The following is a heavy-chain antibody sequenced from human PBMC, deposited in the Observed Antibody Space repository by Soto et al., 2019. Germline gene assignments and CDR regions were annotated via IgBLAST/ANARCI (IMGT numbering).Heavy chain of an antibody. J-gene: IGHJ4*02. CDR1: GYTFTDYG. Sequence: ASVKVSCKAAGYTFTDYGFSWVRQAPGQGLEWMGWISPYSAKTNYAQKFQGRVTMTTDTSTTTAYMELSSLRFEDTAVYYCARSIVVVTALDYWGQGTLVTVSS. D-gene: IGHD2-21*02. CDR2: ISPYSAKT. V-gene: IGHV1-18*01. CDR3: ARSIVVVTALDY.